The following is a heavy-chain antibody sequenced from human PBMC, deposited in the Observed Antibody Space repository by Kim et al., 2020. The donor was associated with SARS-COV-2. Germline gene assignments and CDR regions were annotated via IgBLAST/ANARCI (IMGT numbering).Heavy chain of an antibody. CDR3: ARLEAYYYGMDV. V-gene: IGHV4-39*01. J-gene: IGHJ6*02. Sequence: YVNPSLKSRVTISVDTSKNQFSLKLSSVTAADTAVYYCARLEAYYYGMDVWGQGTTVTVSS.